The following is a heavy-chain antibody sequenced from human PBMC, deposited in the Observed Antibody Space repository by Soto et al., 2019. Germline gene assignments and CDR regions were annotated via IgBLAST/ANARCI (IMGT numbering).Heavy chain of an antibody. CDR2: IRSKAYGGTT. CDR1: GFTFGDYA. Sequence: LRLSCTASGFTFGDYAMSWVRQAPGKGLEWVGFIRSKAYGGTTEYAASVKGRFTISRDDSKSIAYLQMNSLKTEDTAVYYCTRAGSSWCFDYWGQGTLVTVSS. V-gene: IGHV3-49*04. J-gene: IGHJ4*02. D-gene: IGHD6-13*01. CDR3: TRAGSSWCFDY.